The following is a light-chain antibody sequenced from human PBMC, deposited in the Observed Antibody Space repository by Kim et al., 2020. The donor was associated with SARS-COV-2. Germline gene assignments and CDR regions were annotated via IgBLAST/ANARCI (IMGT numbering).Light chain of an antibody. CDR3: QQSYSTPRT. J-gene: IGKJ1*01. CDR2: GAS. Sequence: DIQMTQSPSSLSAYVGDRVTITCRASQNITSYLNWYHQKPGRAPNVLIYGASNLQSGVPSRFSGSGSGTDFTLTIRSLQPEDFATYCQQSYSTPRTFGQGTKVDIK. CDR1: QNITSY. V-gene: IGKV1-39*01.